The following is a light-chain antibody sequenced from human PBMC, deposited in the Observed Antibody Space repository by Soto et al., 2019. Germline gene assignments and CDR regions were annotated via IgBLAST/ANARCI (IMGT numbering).Light chain of an antibody. J-gene: IGLJ2*01. CDR2: DTT. Sequence: QAVVTQEPSLTVSPGGTVTLTCVSSTGSVTSNHHPYWFQQKVGQAPRTLIYDTTNKHSWTPARFSCSLLRDKAALTLSGAQPEDQAQYYCLLSYNAARVFGGGTKLTVL. CDR3: LLSYNAARV. V-gene: IGLV7-46*01. CDR1: TGSVTSNHH.